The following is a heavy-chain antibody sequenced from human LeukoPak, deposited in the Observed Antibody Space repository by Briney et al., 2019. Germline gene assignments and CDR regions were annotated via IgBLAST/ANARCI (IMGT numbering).Heavy chain of an antibody. Sequence: ASVKVSCKASGYSFTGNYMHWVRQAPGQGFEWMGWINPNTGGTNYAQKFKGRVLMTRDTSISTAYLELSSLKSDDTAVYYCARVGYCSRGVCYNYDYWGQGTQVTVSS. CDR2: INPNTGGT. J-gene: IGHJ4*02. D-gene: IGHD2-8*01. V-gene: IGHV1-2*02. CDR3: ARVGYCSRGVCYNYDY. CDR1: GYSFTGNY.